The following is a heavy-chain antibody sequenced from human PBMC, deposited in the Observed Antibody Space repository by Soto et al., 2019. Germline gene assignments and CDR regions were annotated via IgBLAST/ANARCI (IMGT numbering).Heavy chain of an antibody. CDR2: ISSSSSTI. CDR1: GFTFSSYS. D-gene: IGHD2-15*01. CDR3: ARQGYCSGGSCYSVYYYGMDV. J-gene: IGHJ6*02. V-gene: IGHV3-48*01. Sequence: PGGSLRLSCAASGFTFSSYSMNWVRQAPGKGLEWVSYISSSSSTIYYADSVKGRFTISRDNAKNSLYLRMNSLRAEDTAVYYCARQGYCSGGSCYSVYYYGMDVWGQGTTVTVSS.